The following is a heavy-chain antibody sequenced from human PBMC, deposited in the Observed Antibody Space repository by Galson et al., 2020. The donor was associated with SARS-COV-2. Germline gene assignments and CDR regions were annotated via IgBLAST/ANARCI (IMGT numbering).Heavy chain of an antibody. CDR3: ARRRSSGWYYFDY. CDR2: IINSGST. V-gene: IGHV4-34*12. CDR1: VGSFSGYY. J-gene: IGHJ4*02. Sequence: SETLSLTCAVYVGSFSGYYWSWIRQSPGKGLEWIGEIINSGSTNYNPSLKSRVTISVDNSKNQPSLQLSSMNAADTAVYYCARRRSSGWYYFDYWGQGTPVTVAS. D-gene: IGHD6-19*01.